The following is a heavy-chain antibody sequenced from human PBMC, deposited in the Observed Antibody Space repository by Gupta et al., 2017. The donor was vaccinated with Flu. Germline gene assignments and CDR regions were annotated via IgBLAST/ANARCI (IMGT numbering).Heavy chain of an antibody. CDR3: ARVIVATNEAYDM. CDR1: AFAFDAHA. CDR2: ISWISFSL. J-gene: IGHJ3*02. V-gene: IGHV3-9*01. D-gene: IGHD5-12*01. Sequence: VQLVEAGGGLVPLGRSMRLSCTASAFAFDAHAMLGVRQGPAKGLDVVAGISWISFSLGYVDSVKGRFTISRDNAKNSLYLQINSLRPEDTALYYCARVIVATNEAYDMWGQGTMVTVSS.